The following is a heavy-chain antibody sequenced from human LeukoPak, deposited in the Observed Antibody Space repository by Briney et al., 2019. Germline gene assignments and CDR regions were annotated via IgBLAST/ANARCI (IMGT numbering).Heavy chain of an antibody. J-gene: IGHJ4*02. V-gene: IGHV4-39*01. CDR2: IYYSGST. CDR3: ARGKLRSSSWPFPFDY. CDR1: GGSISSSSYY. Sequence: SETLSLTCTVSGGSISSSSYYWGWIRQPPGKGLEWIGTIYYSGSTYYNPSLKSRVTISVDTSKNQFSLKLSSVTAADTAVYYCARGKLRSSSWPFPFDYWGQGTLVTVSS. D-gene: IGHD6-13*01.